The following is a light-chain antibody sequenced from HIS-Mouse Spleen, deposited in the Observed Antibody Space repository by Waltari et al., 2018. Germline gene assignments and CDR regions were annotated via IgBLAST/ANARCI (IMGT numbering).Light chain of an antibody. J-gene: IGKJ3*01. Sequence: DIQMTQSPSSLSASVGDRVTITCQASQDISNYLNWYQQKPVKAPKLLIYDASNLETGVPSRFSGSGSGTDFTFTISSLQPEDIATYYCQQYDNLHRLTFGPGTKVDIK. CDR1: QDISNY. CDR2: DAS. V-gene: IGKV1-33*01. CDR3: QQYDNLHRLT.